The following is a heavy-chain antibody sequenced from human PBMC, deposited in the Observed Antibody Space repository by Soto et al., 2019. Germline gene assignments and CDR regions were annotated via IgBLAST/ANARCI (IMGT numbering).Heavy chain of an antibody. V-gene: IGHV3-43*01. D-gene: IGHD2-15*01. Sequence: EVQLVESGGAVVQPGGSLRLSCSTSGFTFDDFTMHWVRQVPGKGLEWASVISWAGDTTVYADSVKGRFSISRDNKKKSLHLQMNSLRTEDSAIYYCAKDVSGRWWYYAMDVWGQGTTVTVS. CDR2: ISWAGDTT. CDR1: GFTFDDFT. J-gene: IGHJ6*02. CDR3: AKDVSGRWWYYAMDV.